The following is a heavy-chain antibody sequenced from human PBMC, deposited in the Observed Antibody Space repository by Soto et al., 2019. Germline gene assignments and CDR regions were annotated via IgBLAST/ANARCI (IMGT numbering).Heavy chain of an antibody. CDR3: ARLPSRHSVDY. CDR2: MFYVVGT. J-gene: IGHJ4*02. V-gene: IGHV4-39*01. D-gene: IGHD3-10*01. Sequence: SETLSLTCTVSGSSINSSGYYWGWIRQPPGKGLEWIGSMFYVVGTYYNPSLKTRVTVSVDTSKNQFSLNLRSVTAADTAVYYCARLPSRHSVDYWGQGTLVTVSS. CDR1: GSSINSSGYY.